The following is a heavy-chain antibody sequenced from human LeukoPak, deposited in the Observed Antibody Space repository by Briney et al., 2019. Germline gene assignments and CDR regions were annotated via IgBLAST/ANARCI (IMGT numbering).Heavy chain of an antibody. Sequence: PSETLSLTCTVSGGSISSYYWNWIRQPAGKGLEWIRRMFTSGSTNYNPSLKSRLTMSVDTSKNQFSLKLSSVTAADTAVYYCARDQDNWNEVGAFDIWGQGTMVTVSS. CDR3: ARDQDNWNEVGAFDI. V-gene: IGHV4-4*07. CDR1: GGSISSYY. D-gene: IGHD1-20*01. J-gene: IGHJ3*02. CDR2: MFTSGST.